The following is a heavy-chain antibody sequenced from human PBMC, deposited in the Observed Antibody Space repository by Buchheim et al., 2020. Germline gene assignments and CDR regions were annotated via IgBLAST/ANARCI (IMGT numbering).Heavy chain of an antibody. J-gene: IGHJ6*02. Sequence: QVQLVQSGAEVKKPGSSVKVSCKASGGTFSSYAISWVRQAPGQGLEWMGGIIPIFGTANYAQKFQGRVTITADKSTSTAYMELRSLRSEDTAVYYCARSDSGSYQYHGYYYYGMDVWGQGTT. CDR1: GGTFSSYA. CDR3: ARSDSGSYQYHGYYYYGMDV. D-gene: IGHD1-26*01. CDR2: IIPIFGTA. V-gene: IGHV1-69*06.